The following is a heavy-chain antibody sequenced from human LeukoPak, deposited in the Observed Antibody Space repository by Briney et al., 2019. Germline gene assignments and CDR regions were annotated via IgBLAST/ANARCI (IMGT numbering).Heavy chain of an antibody. CDR2: IKQDGSEK. D-gene: IGHD6-6*01. J-gene: IGHJ4*02. V-gene: IGHV3-7*03. Sequence: PGGSLRLSCAASGFTFSSYWMSWVRQAPGKGLEWVANIKQDGSEKYYVDSVKGRFTISRDNSKNTLYLQMNSLRAEDTAVYYCARASSSSPLVDYWGQGTLVTVFS. CDR3: ARASSSSPLVDY. CDR1: GFTFSSYW.